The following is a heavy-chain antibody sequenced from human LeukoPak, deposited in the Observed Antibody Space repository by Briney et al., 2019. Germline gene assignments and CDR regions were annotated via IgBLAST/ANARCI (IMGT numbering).Heavy chain of an antibody. CDR1: GGSISSSSYY. J-gene: IGHJ3*02. V-gene: IGHV4-39*07. D-gene: IGHD4-17*01. CDR3: ARVAYGDPPWAFDI. CDR2: IYYSGST. Sequence: SETLSLTCTVSGGSISSSSYYWGWLRQPPGKGLEWIGYIYYSGSTYYNPSLKSRVTISVDTSKNQFSLKLSSVTAADTAVYYCARVAYGDPPWAFDIWGQGTMVTVSS.